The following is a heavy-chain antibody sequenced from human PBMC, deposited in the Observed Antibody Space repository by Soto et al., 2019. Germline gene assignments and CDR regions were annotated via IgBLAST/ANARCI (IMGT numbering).Heavy chain of an antibody. V-gene: IGHV3-30*18. CDR2: ISNDGSRK. Sequence: QVQLVESGGGVVQPGRSLRLSCAASGFTFSTFGMHWVRQAPGEGLEWVAAISNDGSRKFYAVFVKGRFTISRDDSKNPLYLQMNSLTVEDTAVYYCAKGGRWAGHDWGQGTLVTVSP. D-gene: IGHD6-19*01. CDR3: AKGGRWAGHD. CDR1: GFTFSTFG. J-gene: IGHJ4*02.